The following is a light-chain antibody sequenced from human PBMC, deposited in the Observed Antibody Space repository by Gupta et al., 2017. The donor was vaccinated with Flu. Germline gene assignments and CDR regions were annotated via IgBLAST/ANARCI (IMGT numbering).Light chain of an antibody. V-gene: IGLV3-9*01. CDR3: YEWDRFTALV. CDR2: GNN. CDR1: NSENGN. J-gene: IGLJ3*02. Sequence: GGKNSENGNFHWDQEKHGQAPVLIFYGNNKRPAGVPGRFSGSKSETTAAITINGAKAGDEADYYCYEWDRFTALVFGGGTKVTVL.